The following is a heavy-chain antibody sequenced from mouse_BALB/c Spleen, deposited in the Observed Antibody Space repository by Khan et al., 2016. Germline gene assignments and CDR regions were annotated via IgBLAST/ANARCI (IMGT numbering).Heavy chain of an antibody. CDR2: ISYSGTT. Sequence: EVQLEVSGPGLVKPSQSLSLTCTVTGYSITSDYAWNWLRPFPGNQLEWMGYISYSGTTTYNPYLKSRISITRDTSKNPFLLQLNSLTTEDSATYCYARWLDAMDYWGQGTSVTVSS. J-gene: IGHJ4*01. D-gene: IGHD2-2*01. CDR1: GYSITSDYA. V-gene: IGHV3-2*02. CDR3: ARWLDAMDY.